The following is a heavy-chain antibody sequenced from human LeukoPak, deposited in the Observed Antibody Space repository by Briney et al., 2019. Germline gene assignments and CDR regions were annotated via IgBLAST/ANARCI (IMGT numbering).Heavy chain of an antibody. CDR2: IIPIFGTA. D-gene: IGHD1-26*01. J-gene: IGHJ4*02. CDR1: GGTFSSYA. CDR3: ARGPLLPLDY. V-gene: IGHV1-69*05. Sequence: GASVKVSYKACGGTFSSYAIRWVRQAPGQGLEWMGRIIPIFGTANYAQKFQGRVTITTDESTSTAYMELSSLRSEDTAVYYCARGPLLPLDYWGQGTLVTVSS.